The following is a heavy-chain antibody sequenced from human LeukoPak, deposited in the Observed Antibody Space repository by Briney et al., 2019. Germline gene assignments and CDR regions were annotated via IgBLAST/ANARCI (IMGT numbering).Heavy chain of an antibody. D-gene: IGHD3-10*01. J-gene: IGHJ4*02. CDR1: GYTFTDYY. Sequence: ASVKVSCKTSGYTFTDYYIHWVRQAPGQGLEWMGGINPNSGGTNYVQRFQGRVTMTRDTSITTAYMDLSSLTSDDTAVYYCARHRGDYWGQGTLVTVSS. CDR2: INPNSGGT. V-gene: IGHV1-2*02. CDR3: ARHRGDY.